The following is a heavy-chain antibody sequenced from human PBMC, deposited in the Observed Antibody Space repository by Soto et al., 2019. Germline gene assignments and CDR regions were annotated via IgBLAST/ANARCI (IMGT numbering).Heavy chain of an antibody. CDR3: ARDPPYCGGDCRVHNWFDP. D-gene: IGHD2-21*02. V-gene: IGHV1-69*13. J-gene: IGHJ5*02. CDR2: IIPIFGTA. Sequence: SVKVSCKASGGTFSSYAISWVRQAPGQGLEWMGGIIPIFGTANYAQKSQGRVTITADESTSTAYMELSSLRSEDTAVYYCARDPPYCGGDCRVHNWFDPWGQGTLVTVSS. CDR1: GGTFSSYA.